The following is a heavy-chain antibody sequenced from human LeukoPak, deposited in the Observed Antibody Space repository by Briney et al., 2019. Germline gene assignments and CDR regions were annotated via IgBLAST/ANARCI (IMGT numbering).Heavy chain of an antibody. CDR1: GGTFSNYT. D-gene: IGHD3-22*01. CDR3: ATDYYYDSSGSYYTVDY. CDR2: IIPIFGTA. V-gene: IGHV1-69*06. Sequence: SVKVSCKASGGTFSNYTINWVRQAPGQGLEWMGGIIPIFGTANYTQKFQGRVTMTEDTSTDTAYMELSSLRSEDTAVYYCATDYYYDSSGSYYTVDYWGQGTLVTVSS. J-gene: IGHJ4*02.